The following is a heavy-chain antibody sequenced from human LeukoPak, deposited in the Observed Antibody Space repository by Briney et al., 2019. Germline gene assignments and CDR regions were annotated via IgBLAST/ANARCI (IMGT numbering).Heavy chain of an antibody. CDR2: IYYIGST. J-gene: IGHJ2*01. CDR1: GDSISSYY. Sequence: SETLSLTCTVSGDSISSYYWSWIRQPPGKGLEWIGYIYYIGSTNYNPSLKSRVTISVDASKNQFSLKLSSVTAADTAVYYCAKDGGGGYVTDWYFDLWGRGTLVAVSS. V-gene: IGHV4-59*01. CDR3: AKDGGGGYVTDWYFDL. D-gene: IGHD5-12*01.